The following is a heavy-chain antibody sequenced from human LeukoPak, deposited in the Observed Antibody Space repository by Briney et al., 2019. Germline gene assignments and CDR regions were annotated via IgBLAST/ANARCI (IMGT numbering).Heavy chain of an antibody. J-gene: IGHJ3*02. CDR3: ARIRDGYNDAYDI. CDR2: INPGGDNT. D-gene: IGHD5-24*01. CDR1: GYTFTKYY. V-gene: IGHV1-46*01. Sequence: ASVKVSCKASGYTFTKYYIHWVRQAPGQGLEWMGLINPGGDNTNYAQNFQGRVTMTRDTSTSTVYMELSRLRSEDTAIYYCARIRDGYNDAYDIWGQGTVVTVPS.